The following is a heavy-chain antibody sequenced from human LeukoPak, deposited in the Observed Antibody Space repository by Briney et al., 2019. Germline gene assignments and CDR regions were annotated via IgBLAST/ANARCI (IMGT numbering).Heavy chain of an antibody. V-gene: IGHV1-18*01. D-gene: IGHD4-17*01. CDR1: GHTFSNYG. J-gene: IGHJ5*01. Sequence: ASVKVSCKPSGHTFSNYGIAWVRQAPRQGLEWMGWISGYNGNRKYAPKFRGRVTMTTDTSTGTAYLELRNLKSDDTALYYCTRAGNGDYVSDSWGQGTLVTVSS. CDR3: TRAGNGDYVSDS. CDR2: ISGYNGNR.